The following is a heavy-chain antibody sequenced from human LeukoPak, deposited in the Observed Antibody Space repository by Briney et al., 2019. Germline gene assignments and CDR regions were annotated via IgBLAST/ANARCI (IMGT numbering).Heavy chain of an antibody. J-gene: IGHJ4*02. Sequence: ATVKVSRKASGYTFNSYDINWVRQATGQGLEWMGWMNPNSANTGYAQKFQGRVTMTRNTSITTAYMELSSLRSEDSAVYYCARAVRLGGESYYFDSWGQGALVTVSS. CDR1: GYTFNSYD. D-gene: IGHD3-16*01. CDR2: MNPNSANT. CDR3: ARAVRLGGESYYFDS. V-gene: IGHV1-8*01.